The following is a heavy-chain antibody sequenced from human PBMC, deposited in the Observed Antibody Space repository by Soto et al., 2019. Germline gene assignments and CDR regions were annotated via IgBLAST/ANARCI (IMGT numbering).Heavy chain of an antibody. CDR3: AFSLGVYATPQFDP. CDR2: IYHDGST. CDR1: GAAISRLNW. D-gene: IGHD2-8*02. J-gene: IGHJ5*02. Sequence: AETLSLTCGVSGAAISRLNWRSWVRQSPGKGLEWIGEIYHDGSTNYNASLKSRVNISVEKAKNQFSLKVTSVTAADTAVYYCAFSLGVYATPQFDPRGQGAALTVSA. V-gene: IGHV4-4*02.